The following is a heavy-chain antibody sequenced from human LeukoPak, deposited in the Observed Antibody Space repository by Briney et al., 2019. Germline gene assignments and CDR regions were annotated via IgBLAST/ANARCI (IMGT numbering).Heavy chain of an antibody. CDR2: ISWDGGST. V-gene: IGHV3-43*01. CDR1: GFTFDDYT. J-gene: IGHJ6*03. Sequence: GGSLRLSCAASGFTFDDYTMHWVRQAPGKGLEWVSLISWDGGSTYYADSVKGRFTISRDNSKNSLYLQMNSLRTEDTALYYCAKDGKWELLDGYYYMDVWGKGTTVTVSS. D-gene: IGHD1-26*01. CDR3: AKDGKWELLDGYYYMDV.